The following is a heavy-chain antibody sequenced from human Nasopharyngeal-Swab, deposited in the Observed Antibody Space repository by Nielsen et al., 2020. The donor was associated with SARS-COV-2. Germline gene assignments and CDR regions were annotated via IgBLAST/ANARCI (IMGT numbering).Heavy chain of an antibody. CDR2: ISYDGGNK. J-gene: IGHJ5*02. V-gene: IGHV3-30-3*01. CDR1: GFTFSSYA. CDR3: ARGDIVVVPAAIPGRPFDP. Sequence: GESLKISCAASGFTFSSYAMHWVRQAPGKGLEWVAVISYDGGNKYYADSVKGRFTISRDNSKNTLYLQMNSLRAEDTAVYYCARGDIVVVPAAIPGRPFDPWGQGTLVTVSS. D-gene: IGHD2-2*02.